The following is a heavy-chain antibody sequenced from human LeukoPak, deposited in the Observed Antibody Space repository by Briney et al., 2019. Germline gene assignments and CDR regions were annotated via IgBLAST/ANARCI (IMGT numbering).Heavy chain of an antibody. Sequence: SETLSLTCTVSGGPIRRSSYYWGWIRQPPGKGLEWIGSIYYKGSTYSNPSGKSRVTIPVDTSKNQFSPTLSSVTAAATAVYYCARDVRPRAPDWFDPWGQGTLVTVSS. CDR2: IYYKGST. V-gene: IGHV4-39*07. CDR3: ARDVRPRAPDWFDP. J-gene: IGHJ5*02. D-gene: IGHD1-1*01. CDR1: GGPIRRSSYY.